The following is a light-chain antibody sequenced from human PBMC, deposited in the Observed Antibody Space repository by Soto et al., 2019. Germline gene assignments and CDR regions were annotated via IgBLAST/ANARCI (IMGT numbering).Light chain of an antibody. J-gene: IGLJ3*02. CDR3: QTWGTGPWV. CDR1: SGHSSYG. CDR2: VNSDGSH. Sequence: QLVLTQSPSASASLGASVKLTCTLSSGHSSYGIAWHQQQPEKGPRYLMKVNSDGSHSKGDGIPDRFSGSSSGAERYLTISSLQSEDEADYYCQTWGTGPWVFGGGTKLTVL. V-gene: IGLV4-69*01.